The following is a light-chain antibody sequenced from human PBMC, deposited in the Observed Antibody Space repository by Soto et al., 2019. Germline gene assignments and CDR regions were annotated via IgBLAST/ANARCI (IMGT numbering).Light chain of an antibody. CDR3: QQRSNWPPIT. CDR2: DTS. J-gene: IGKJ5*01. CDR1: QSVSNY. Sequence: EVVLTQSPATLSLSPGERATLSCRASQSVSNYLAWYQQKPGQSPRLLIYDTSTRATAIQDRFSGSGSGKDFTHTISSLEHEDFSIYYCQQRSNWPPITFGQGTRLEIK. V-gene: IGKV3-11*01.